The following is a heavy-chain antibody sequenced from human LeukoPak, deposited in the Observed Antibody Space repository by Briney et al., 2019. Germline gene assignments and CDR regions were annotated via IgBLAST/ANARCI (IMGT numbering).Heavy chain of an antibody. CDR2: IFTSGST. CDR1: GGSITSGGDY. V-gene: IGHV4-61*02. Sequence: PSETLSLTCTVSGGSITSGGDYWSWIRQPAGKGLEWIGRIFTSGSTNYNPSLKSRVTISIDSSENQFSLRLSSVTAADTAVYYCAKTTYYYDSSGPAPAYYYYMDVWGKGTTVTISS. CDR3: AKTTYYYDSSGPAPAYYYYMDV. D-gene: IGHD3-22*01. J-gene: IGHJ6*03.